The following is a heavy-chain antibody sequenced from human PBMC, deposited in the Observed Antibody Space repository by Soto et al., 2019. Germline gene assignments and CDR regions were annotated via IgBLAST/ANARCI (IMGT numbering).Heavy chain of an antibody. CDR3: RGARPSLQEFDY. CDR1: GGSISNYY. CDR2: IDYSGNT. Sequence: PSETLSLTCTVSGGSISNYYWNWIRQTPGKGLEWIGYIDYSGNTNYNPSLKSRVTISVDTSKNQVSLNVSSVTAADSAVYYCRGARPSLQEFDYWGQGTLVTVPS. J-gene: IGHJ4*02. V-gene: IGHV4-59*01. D-gene: IGHD4-4*01.